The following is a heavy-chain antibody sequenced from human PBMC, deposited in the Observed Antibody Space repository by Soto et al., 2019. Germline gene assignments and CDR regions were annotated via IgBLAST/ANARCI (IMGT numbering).Heavy chain of an antibody. CDR1: GGSISSGGYY. Sequence: SETLSLTCTVSGGSISSGGYYWSWIRQHPGKGLEWIGYIYYSGSTYYNPSLKSRVTISVDTSKNQFSLKLSSVTAADTAVYYCARVPAMVLWFDPWGQGTLVTVSS. CDR3: ARVPAMVLWFDP. V-gene: IGHV4-31*03. CDR2: IYYSGST. D-gene: IGHD3-10*01. J-gene: IGHJ5*02.